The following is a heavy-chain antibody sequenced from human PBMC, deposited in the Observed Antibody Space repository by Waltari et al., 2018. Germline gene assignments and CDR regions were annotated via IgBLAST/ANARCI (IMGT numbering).Heavy chain of an antibody. CDR2: IYHSGST. CDR1: GYSISSGYY. CDR3: ARDGDYGAFDI. D-gene: IGHD4-17*01. J-gene: IGHJ3*02. V-gene: IGHV4-38-2*02. Sequence: QVQLQGSGPGLVKPSETLSLTCAVSGYSISSGYYWGWIRQPPGKGLEWIGSIYHSGSTYYNPSLKSRVTISVDTSKNQFSLKLSSVTAADTAVYYCARDGDYGAFDIWGQGTMVTVSS.